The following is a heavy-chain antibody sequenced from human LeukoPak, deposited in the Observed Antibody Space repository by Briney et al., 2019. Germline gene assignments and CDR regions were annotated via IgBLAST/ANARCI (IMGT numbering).Heavy chain of an antibody. Sequence: GGSLRLSCAASGFTFSSYGMHWVRQAPGKGLEWVAFIRYDGSNKYYADSVKGRFTISRDNSKNTLYLQMNSLRSEDTAVYYCAKVLRAYCGGDCYSWRGGGIDVWGQGTTVIVSS. CDR1: GFTFSSYG. V-gene: IGHV3-30*02. CDR3: AKVLRAYCGGDCYSWRGGGIDV. J-gene: IGHJ6*02. CDR2: IRYDGSNK. D-gene: IGHD2-21*02.